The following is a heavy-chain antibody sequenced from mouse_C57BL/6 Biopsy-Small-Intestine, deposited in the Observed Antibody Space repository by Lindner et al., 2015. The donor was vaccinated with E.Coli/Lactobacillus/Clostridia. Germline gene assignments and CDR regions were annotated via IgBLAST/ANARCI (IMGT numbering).Heavy chain of an antibody. J-gene: IGHJ3*01. CDR2: INSNGGTT. CDR1: GFTFSSYA. CDR3: ARQNFAY. V-gene: IGHV5-6-2*01. Sequence: VQLQESGGDLVKPGGSLKLSCAASGFTFSSYAMSWVRQTPENKLEWVAAINSNGGTTYYPDTVKDRFTISRDNAKNTLYLQMSSLRSEDTALYYCARQNFAYWGQGTLVTVSA.